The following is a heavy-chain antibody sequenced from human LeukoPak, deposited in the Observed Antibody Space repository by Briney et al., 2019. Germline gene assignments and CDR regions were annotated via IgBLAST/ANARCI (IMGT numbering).Heavy chain of an antibody. J-gene: IGHJ4*02. V-gene: IGHV4-39*07. D-gene: IGHD6-13*01. CDR2: IYYSGST. CDR3: ARDLLGIAAAGSHDY. Sequence: SGTLSLTCTVSGGSISSSSYYWGWIRQPPGKGLEWIGSIYYSGSTYYNPSLKSRVTISVDTSKNQFSLKLSSVTAADTAVYYCARDLLGIAAAGSHDYWGQGTLVTVSS. CDR1: GGSISSSSYY.